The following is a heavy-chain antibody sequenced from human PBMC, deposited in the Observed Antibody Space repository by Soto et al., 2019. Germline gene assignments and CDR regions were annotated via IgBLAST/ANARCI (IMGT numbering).Heavy chain of an antibody. CDR1: GFTFSSYA. CDR3: AREDGAYVPSPLYDP. CDR2: ISYDGSNK. J-gene: IGHJ5*02. D-gene: IGHD4-17*01. Sequence: QVQLVESGGGVVQPGRSLRLSCAASGFTFSSYAMHWVRQAPGKGLEWVAVISYDGSNKYYADSVKGRFTISRDNSKKAPYKEMKSLRAEETAVYYCAREDGAYVPSPLYDPWGQGTLVTVSS. V-gene: IGHV3-30-3*01.